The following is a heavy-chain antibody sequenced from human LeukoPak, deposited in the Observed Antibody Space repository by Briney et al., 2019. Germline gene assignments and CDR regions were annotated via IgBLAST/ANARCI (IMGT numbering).Heavy chain of an antibody. CDR1: GGSFSGYY. V-gene: IGHV4-34*01. Sequence: SETLSLTCAVYGGSFSGYYWSWIRQPPGKGLEWVGEINHSGSTNYNPSLKSRVTISVDTSKNQFSLKLSSVTAADTAVYYCAGLVCGWGQRTKVTVSS. CDR2: INHSGST. CDR3: AGLVCG. J-gene: IGHJ6*02. D-gene: IGHD3-9*01.